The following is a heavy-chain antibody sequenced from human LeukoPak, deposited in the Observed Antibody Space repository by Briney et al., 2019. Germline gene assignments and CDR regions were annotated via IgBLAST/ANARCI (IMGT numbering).Heavy chain of an antibody. Sequence: PGRSLRLSCAASGFTFDGYAMHWVRQVPGKGLEWVSGISWNSGSKGYADSVKGRFTISRDNAKNSLYLQMNSLRAEDTALYYCAKGYSSSGTDAFDIWGQGTMVTVSS. CDR1: GFTFDGYA. CDR3: AKGYSSSGTDAFDI. V-gene: IGHV3-9*01. J-gene: IGHJ3*02. CDR2: ISWNSGSK. D-gene: IGHD6-13*01.